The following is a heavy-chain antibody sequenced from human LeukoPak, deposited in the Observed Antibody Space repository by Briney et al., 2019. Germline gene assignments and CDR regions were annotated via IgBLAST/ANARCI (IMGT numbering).Heavy chain of an antibody. CDR3: ARVRSGYSHENYFDY. V-gene: IGHV3-48*03. Sequence: GGSLRLSCAASGFTFSNYEMNWVRQAPGKGLEWVSYISGSGSTIYYADSVKGRFTISRDNARDSLYLQMNSLRAEDTAVYYCARVRSGYSHENYFDYWGQGTLVTVSS. J-gene: IGHJ4*02. CDR2: ISGSGSTI. D-gene: IGHD5-18*01. CDR1: GFTFSNYE.